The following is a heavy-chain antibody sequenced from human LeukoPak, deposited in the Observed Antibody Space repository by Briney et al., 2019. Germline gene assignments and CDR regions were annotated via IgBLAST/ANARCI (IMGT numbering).Heavy chain of an antibody. CDR2: IRYDGSNK. Sequence: GGSLRLSCAASGFTFSSYGMHWVRQAPGKGLEWVAFIRYDGSNKYYADSVKGRFTISRDNSKNTLYLQMNSLRAEDAAVYYCAKDRITYYYDSSGYTFDYWGQGTLVTVSS. V-gene: IGHV3-30*02. D-gene: IGHD3-22*01. CDR1: GFTFSSYG. J-gene: IGHJ4*02. CDR3: AKDRITYYYDSSGYTFDY.